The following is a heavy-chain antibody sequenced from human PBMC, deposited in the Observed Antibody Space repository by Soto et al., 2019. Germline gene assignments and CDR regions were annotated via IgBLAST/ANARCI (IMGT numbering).Heavy chain of an antibody. J-gene: IGHJ4*02. CDR3: VGSLMSRAMESFDY. D-gene: IGHD5-18*01. CDR1: AGSISRYY. V-gene: IGHV4-59*01. Sequence: HVQLQASGPGLVKPSEPLSLTCSVSAGSISRYYWGWVRQSPGEGLEWIAHISYTVDASYNPSLKSRVTISLDTSKNQIALSLMSVTAADTAVYYCVGSLMSRAMESFDYWGQGTLVTVTS. CDR2: ISYTVDA.